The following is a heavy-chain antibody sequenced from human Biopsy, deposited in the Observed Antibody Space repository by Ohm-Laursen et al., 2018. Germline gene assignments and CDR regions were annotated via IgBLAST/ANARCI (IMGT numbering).Heavy chain of an antibody. D-gene: IGHD4-17*01. CDR2: ISAYNGHT. CDR1: VYPFITYG. J-gene: IGHJ4*02. V-gene: IGHV1-18*01. CDR3: ARDPHGEGRDYGSYFDY. Sequence: GASVKVSCTASVYPFITYGISWVRQAPGQGLEWMGWISAYNGHTKFARKFQDRVTMTTDTSTTTAYMDLRSLRSDDTAVYYCARDPHGEGRDYGSYFDYWGQGTLVTVSS.